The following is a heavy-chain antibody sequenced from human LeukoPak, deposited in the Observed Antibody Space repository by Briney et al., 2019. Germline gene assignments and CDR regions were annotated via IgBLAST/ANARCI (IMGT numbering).Heavy chain of an antibody. CDR2: IYHSGST. D-gene: IGHD5-12*01. CDR3: ARKFGYSGYVGMDV. Sequence: SLRLSCAASGFTFSSYAMHWVRQAPGKGLEWIGEIYHSGSTNYNPSLKSRVTISVDKSKNQFSLKLSSVTAADTAVYYCARKFGYSGYVGMDVWGKGTTVTVSS. J-gene: IGHJ6*04. CDR1: GFTFSSYA. V-gene: IGHV4-4*02.